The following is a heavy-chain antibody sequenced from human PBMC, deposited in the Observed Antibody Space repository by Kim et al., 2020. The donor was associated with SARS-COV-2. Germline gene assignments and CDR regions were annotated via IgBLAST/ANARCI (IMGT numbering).Heavy chain of an antibody. D-gene: IGHD2-15*01. J-gene: IGHJ5*02. Sequence: GGSLRLSCTASGFTFGDYAMTWVRQAPGKGLEWVGFIRRKVYGGTPEYAASVKGRFTISRDDSKSIAYLQMNSLKTEDTAVYYCTRPHCSGGSCDIVDPWGQGTLVTVSS. V-gene: IGHV3-49*04. CDR1: GFTFGDYA. CDR2: IRRKVYGGTP. CDR3: TRPHCSGGSCDIVDP.